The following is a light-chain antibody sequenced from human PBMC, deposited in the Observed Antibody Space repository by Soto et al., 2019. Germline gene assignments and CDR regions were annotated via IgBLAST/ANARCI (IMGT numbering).Light chain of an antibody. CDR2: GAS. J-gene: IGKJ4*01. Sequence: EIGMTQSPATLSVSPGERATVPCRASQSVSNNLAWYQQKPGQAPRLLIYGASTRATGIPARFSGSGYGTEFTLTISSLQSEDFAVYYCQQYHKWPLTFGGGTKVDIK. CDR1: QSVSNN. CDR3: QQYHKWPLT. V-gene: IGKV3-15*01.